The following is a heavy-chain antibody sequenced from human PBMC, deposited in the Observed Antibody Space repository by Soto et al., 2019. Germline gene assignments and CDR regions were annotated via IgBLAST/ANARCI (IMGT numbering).Heavy chain of an antibody. Sequence: QVQLEESGGGVVQPGRSLRLSCAASGFTFSTYGMHWVRQAPGKGLEWVAVIWYDGSNKYYADSVKGRFTISRDNSKNTLYLQMNSLRAEDTAVYYCARVGGYCSCGRCYRYYYYGMDVCGQGTTVTVSS. V-gene: IGHV3-33*01. CDR2: IWYDGSNK. J-gene: IGHJ6*02. D-gene: IGHD2-15*01. CDR1: GFTFSTYG. CDR3: ARVGGYCSCGRCYRYYYYGMDV.